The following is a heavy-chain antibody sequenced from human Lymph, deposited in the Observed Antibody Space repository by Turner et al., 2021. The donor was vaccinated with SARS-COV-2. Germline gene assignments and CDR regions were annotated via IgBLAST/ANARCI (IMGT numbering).Heavy chain of an antibody. D-gene: IGHD3-9*01. CDR3: ASNYDILTGYYTRNWFDP. V-gene: IGHV4-39*01. Sequence: QLQLQESGPGLVKPSETLSLPCTVPGGSISSGSYYWGWIRQPPGKGLEWIGSIYYSGSTYYNPPLKGRVTISVDTSKNQFSLKLSSVTAADTAVYYCASNYDILTGYYTRNWFDPWGQGTLVTVSS. CDR1: GGSISSGSYY. CDR2: IYYSGST. J-gene: IGHJ5*02.